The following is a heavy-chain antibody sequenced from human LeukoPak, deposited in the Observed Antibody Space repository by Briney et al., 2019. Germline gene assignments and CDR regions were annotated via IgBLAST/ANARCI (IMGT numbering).Heavy chain of an antibody. CDR2: IYYSGST. CDR3: ATGGGHSYGSEYSIDY. J-gene: IGHJ4*02. Sequence: PSETLSLTCTVSGGSISSYYWSWIRQPPRKGLEWIGYIYYSGSTNYNPSLKSRVTISVDTSKNQFSLKLSSMTAAATAVYYCATGGGHSYGSEYSIDYWGQGTLVTVSS. CDR1: GGSISSYY. D-gene: IGHD5-18*01. V-gene: IGHV4-59*08.